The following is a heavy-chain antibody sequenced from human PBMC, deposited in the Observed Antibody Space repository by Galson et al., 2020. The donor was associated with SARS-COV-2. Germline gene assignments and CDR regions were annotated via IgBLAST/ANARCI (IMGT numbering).Heavy chain of an antibody. J-gene: IGHJ5*02. CDR1: GGSIISTSYL. CDR3: ARNATSSGWLNWFDP. V-gene: IGHV4-39*07. CDR2: IYNTGST. D-gene: IGHD6-19*01. Sequence: SQTLSLTCSVSGGSIISTSYLWGWIRQPPGKGLEWIGSIYNTGSTHYNPSLESRATISVDTSKNHFSLKLSSVTAADTAVYYCARNATSSGWLNWFDPWGRGTLVTVSS.